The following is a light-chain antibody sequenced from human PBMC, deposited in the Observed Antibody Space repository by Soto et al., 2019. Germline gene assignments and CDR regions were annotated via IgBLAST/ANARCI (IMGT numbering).Light chain of an antibody. CDR2: DNN. V-gene: IGLV1-51*01. CDR1: SSNIGNNY. Sequence: QSVLTHPPSVSAAPGQKVTISCSGSSSNIGNNYVSWYQQLPGTAPKLLIYDNNKRPSGIPDRFSGSESGTSATLGITGLQTGDEADYYCGTWDSSLSAFVFGTGTKVTVL. J-gene: IGLJ1*01. CDR3: GTWDSSLSAFV.